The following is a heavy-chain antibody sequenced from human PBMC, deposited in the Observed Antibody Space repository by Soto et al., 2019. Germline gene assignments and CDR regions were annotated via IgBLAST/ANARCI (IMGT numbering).Heavy chain of an antibody. J-gene: IGHJ5*02. CDR2: INHSGST. CDR3: ARARSYYDFWSGYLKGNWFDP. CDR1: GGSFSGYY. D-gene: IGHD3-3*01. Sequence: PSETLSLTCAVYGGSFSGYYWSWIRQPPGKGLEWIGEINHSGSTNYNPSLKSRVTISVDTSKNQFSLKLSSVTAADTAVYYCARARSYYDFWSGYLKGNWFDPWGQGTLVPVSS. V-gene: IGHV4-34*01.